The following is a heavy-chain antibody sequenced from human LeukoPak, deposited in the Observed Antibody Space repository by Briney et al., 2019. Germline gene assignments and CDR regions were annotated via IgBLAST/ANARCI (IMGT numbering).Heavy chain of an antibody. Sequence: PGGSLRLSCAVSGFSFSSYAMSWVRQAPGKGLEWVANIKQDGSEKYYVDSVKGRFTISRDNAKNSLYLQMNSLRAEDTAVYYCARDLQLVSLDYWGQGTLVTVSS. V-gene: IGHV3-7*01. D-gene: IGHD6-6*01. J-gene: IGHJ4*02. CDR3: ARDLQLVSLDY. CDR2: IKQDGSEK. CDR1: GFSFSSYA.